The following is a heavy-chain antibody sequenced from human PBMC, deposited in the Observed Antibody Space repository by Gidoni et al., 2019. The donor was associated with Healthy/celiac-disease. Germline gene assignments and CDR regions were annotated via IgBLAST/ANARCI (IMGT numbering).Heavy chain of an antibody. J-gene: IGHJ5*02. D-gene: IGHD5-18*01. CDR2: INPNSVGT. V-gene: IGHV1-2*02. CDR1: GYTFTGYY. Sequence: QVQLVQSGAEVKKPGASVKVSCKASGYTFTGYYMHWVRQAPGQGLEWMGGINPNSVGTNYAQKFQGRVTMTRDTSISTAYMELSRLRSDDTAVYYCARFSGIQLWLRGWFDPWGQGTLVTVSS. CDR3: ARFSGIQLWLRGWFDP.